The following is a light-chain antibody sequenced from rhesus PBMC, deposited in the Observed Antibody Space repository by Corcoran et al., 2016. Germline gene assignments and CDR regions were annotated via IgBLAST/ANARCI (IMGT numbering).Light chain of an antibody. CDR1: QGISSY. J-gene: IGKJ3*01. V-gene: IGKV1-32*01. CDR3: QQYNSLPFT. Sequence: DIQMTQSSSSLSASVGDRVTITCRVIQGISSYLKWFQQKPGKAPKILNYYENRLESGVPSRFSGSGSGTEFTLTLSSLQPEDFATYYCQQYNSLPFTFGPGTKLDIK. CDR2: YEN.